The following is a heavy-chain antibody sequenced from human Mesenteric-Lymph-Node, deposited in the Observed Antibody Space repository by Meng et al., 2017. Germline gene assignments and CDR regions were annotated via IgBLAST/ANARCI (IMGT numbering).Heavy chain of an antibody. D-gene: IGHD3-22*01. V-gene: IGHV4-31*03. Sequence: HVQLQEAGSGLVKPSQTLSHTFTLSGGSISSGGHSWSWIRQHPGKGLEWIAYIYYSGSTYYNPSLKSRVILSVDTSKNQFSLKLSSVTAADTAVYYCARVDSSGYFLDYWGQGTLVTVSS. CDR1: GGSISSGGHS. J-gene: IGHJ4*01. CDR2: IYYSGST. CDR3: ARVDSSGYFLDY.